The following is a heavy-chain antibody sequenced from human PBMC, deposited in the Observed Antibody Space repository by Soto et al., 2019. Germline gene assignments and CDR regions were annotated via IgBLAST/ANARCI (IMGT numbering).Heavy chain of an antibody. CDR1: GGTFSSYA. D-gene: IGHD5-12*01. J-gene: IGHJ6*02. CDR2: IIPIFGTE. CDR3: ARTTMGDSRYVYYYYYGMDV. V-gene: IGHV1-69*01. Sequence: QVQLVQSGAEVKKPGSSVKVSCKASGGTFSSYAISWVRQAPGQGREWMGGIIPIFGTENYAQKFQGRVTIIADESTSTAYMELSSLRSEDTAVDYCARTTMGDSRYVYYYYYGMDVWGQGTTVTVSS.